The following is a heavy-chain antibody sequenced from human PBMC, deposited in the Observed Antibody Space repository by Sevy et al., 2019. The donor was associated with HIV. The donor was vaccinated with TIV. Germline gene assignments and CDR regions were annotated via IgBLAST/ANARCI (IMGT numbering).Heavy chain of an antibody. CDR2: LYHSGST. D-gene: IGHD2-15*01. CDR1: GGSLSSGAYS. CDR3: ARVSGNSEWGYYFDS. J-gene: IGHJ4*02. V-gene: IGHV4-30-2*01. Sequence: SESLSLTCAVSGGSLSSGAYSWSWIRQPPGKGLEWIGCLYHSGSTYYNPSLKSRVTISVDRSKIQFSLKLSSVTAADTAVCCCARVSGNSEWGYYFDSWGQGTLVTVSS.